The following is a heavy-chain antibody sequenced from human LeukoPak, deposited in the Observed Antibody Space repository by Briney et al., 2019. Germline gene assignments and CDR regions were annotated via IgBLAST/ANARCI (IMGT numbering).Heavy chain of an antibody. CDR2: IRYDGSNK. D-gene: IGHD2/OR15-2a*01. CDR3: AKRERRIVDY. J-gene: IGHJ4*02. V-gene: IGHV3-30*02. Sequence: GGSLRLSCAASGFTFSSYGMSWVRQAPGKGLEWVAFIRYDGSNKYYADSVKGRFTISRYNSKNTLYLQMNSLRAEDTAVYYCAKRERRIVDYWGQGTLVTVSS. CDR1: GFTFSSYG.